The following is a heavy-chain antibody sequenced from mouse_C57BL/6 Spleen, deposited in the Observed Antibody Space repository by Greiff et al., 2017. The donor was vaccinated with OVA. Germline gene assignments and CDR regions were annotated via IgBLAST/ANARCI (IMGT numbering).Heavy chain of an antibody. V-gene: IGHV5-16*01. CDR2: INYDGSST. CDR3: ARGDYDEGFAY. J-gene: IGHJ3*01. D-gene: IGHD2-4*01. Sequence: EVMLVESEGGLVQPGSSMKLSCTASGFTFSDYYMAWVRQVPEKGLEWVANINYDGSSTYYLDSLKSRFIISRDNAKNILYLQMSSLKSEDTATYYCARGDYDEGFAYWGQGTLVTVSA. CDR1: GFTFSDYY.